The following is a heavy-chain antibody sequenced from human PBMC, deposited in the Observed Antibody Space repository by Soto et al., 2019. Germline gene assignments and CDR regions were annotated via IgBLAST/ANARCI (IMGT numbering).Heavy chain of an antibody. J-gene: IGHJ4*02. D-gene: IGHD3-16*01. CDR2: VYYSGAT. CDR3: ARDKDLQPTVWGF. CDR1: GDSMATGGHY. V-gene: IGHV4-31*03. Sequence: LSLTCTVSGDSMATGGHYYNWIRQVPGKGPEWIGYVYYSGATHYTPSLRARATISRDTSKNQFSPRLISVTAADTALYYCARDKDLQPTVWGFWGQGIQVTVSS.